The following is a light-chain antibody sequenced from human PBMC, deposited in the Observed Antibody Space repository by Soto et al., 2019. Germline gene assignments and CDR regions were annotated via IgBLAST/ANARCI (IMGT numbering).Light chain of an antibody. V-gene: IGKV1-39*01. CDR2: GAS. Sequence: DIHMTQSPSSLSPSVGDRVTLTCRASQSLSRHLNWYQQKAGRAPRLIIYGASNLQTGVLSRFSARVSGTEFTLTISSLVPEDFATYFCQQGYSTPVTFGQGTR. J-gene: IGKJ5*01. CDR1: QSLSRH. CDR3: QQGYSTPVT.